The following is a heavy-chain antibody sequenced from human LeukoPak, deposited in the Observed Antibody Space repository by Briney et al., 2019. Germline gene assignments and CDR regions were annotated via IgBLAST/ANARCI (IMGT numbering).Heavy chain of an antibody. CDR1: GFTFSSYS. Sequence: PGGSLRLSCAASGFTFSSYSMNWVRQAPGKGLEWVSSISCSSSYIYYADSVKGRFTISRDNAKNSLYLQMNSLRAEDTAVYYCARDRSWGDAFDIWGQGTMVTVSS. D-gene: IGHD3-16*01. CDR2: ISCSSSYI. CDR3: ARDRSWGDAFDI. J-gene: IGHJ3*02. V-gene: IGHV3-21*01.